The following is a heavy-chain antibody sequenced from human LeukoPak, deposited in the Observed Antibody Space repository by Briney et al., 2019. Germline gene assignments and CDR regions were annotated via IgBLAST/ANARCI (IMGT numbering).Heavy chain of an antibody. D-gene: IGHD6-13*01. J-gene: IGHJ4*02. V-gene: IGHV3-23*01. Sequence: GGSLSLSCAASGFTFSSYAMSWVRQAPGKGLEWVSAISGSGDSTYYGDSVKGRFTISRDNSKNTLYLQMNSLRAEDTAVYYCAKTRPLDSSSWSHGDYWGQGTLVTVSS. CDR2: ISGSGDST. CDR3: AKTRPLDSSSWSHGDY. CDR1: GFTFSSYA.